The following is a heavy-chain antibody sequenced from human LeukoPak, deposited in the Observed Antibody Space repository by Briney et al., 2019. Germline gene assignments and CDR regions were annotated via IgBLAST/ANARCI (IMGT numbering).Heavy chain of an antibody. CDR2: IIPIFGTA. Sequence: SVKVSCKGSGGTFTNYAINWVRQAPGQGLEWMGGIIPIFGTANYAQKFQGRVTITADKFTSTAYMELSSLRSEDTAVYYCARGGYDYVWGSYRLSHAFDIWGQGTMVTVSA. D-gene: IGHD3-16*01. V-gene: IGHV1-69*06. CDR1: GGTFTNYA. J-gene: IGHJ3*02. CDR3: ARGGYDYVWGSYRLSHAFDI.